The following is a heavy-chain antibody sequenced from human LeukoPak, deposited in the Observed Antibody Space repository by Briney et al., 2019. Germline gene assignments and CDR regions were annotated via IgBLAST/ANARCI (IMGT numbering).Heavy chain of an antibody. Sequence: PSETLSLACTVSGGSINSYYWSWIRQPPGKGLEWSGYISYSGSTNYNPSLKSRVTISVDMSKNQFSLKLSPVTAADTAVYYCASSCSSTSCLDWFDPWGQGTLVTVSS. CDR2: ISYSGST. J-gene: IGHJ5*02. CDR3: ASSCSSTSCLDWFDP. D-gene: IGHD2-2*01. V-gene: IGHV4-59*12. CDR1: GGSINSYY.